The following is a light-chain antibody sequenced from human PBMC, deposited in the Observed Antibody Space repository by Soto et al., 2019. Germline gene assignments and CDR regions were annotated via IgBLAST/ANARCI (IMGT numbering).Light chain of an antibody. CDR3: QQYNSYSVYA. Sequence: DIQMTQSPSTLSASVGDRVTITCRASQSISSWLAWCQQKPGKAPKLLIYKASSLESGVPSRFSGSGSGTEFTLTISSLQPDDFATYYCQQYNSYSVYAFGQGTKLEIK. CDR2: KAS. V-gene: IGKV1-5*03. J-gene: IGKJ2*01. CDR1: QSISSW.